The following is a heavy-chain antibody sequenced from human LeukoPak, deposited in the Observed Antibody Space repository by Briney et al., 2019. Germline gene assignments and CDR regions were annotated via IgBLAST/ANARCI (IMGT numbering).Heavy chain of an antibody. CDR3: ARDLREHDY. CDR2: INFDGSEV. J-gene: IGHJ4*02. D-gene: IGHD1-1*01. Sequence: GGSLRLSCVGSGVTLRGYLMYWVRHPPGKGLMWVSRINFDGSEVTYADSVKGRFTVSRDNAKNTLYLQMGSLRVEDTAVYYCARDLREHDYWGQGTLVTVSS. V-gene: IGHV3-74*01. CDR1: GVTLRGYL.